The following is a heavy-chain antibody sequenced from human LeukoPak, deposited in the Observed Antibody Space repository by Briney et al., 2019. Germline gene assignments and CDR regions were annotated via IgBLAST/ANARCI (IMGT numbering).Heavy chain of an antibody. Sequence: ASVNVSCKASCYTFTSYGISGVRQAPGQGLEWMGWLSAYYGNTNYAQKLQGRVTMTTDTSTSTAYMELRSLRSDDTAVYYCARDRYYYGSGSSDLYYYGMDVWGKGTTVTVSS. CDR1: CYTFTSYG. CDR2: LSAYYGNT. CDR3: ARDRYYYGSGSSDLYYYGMDV. V-gene: IGHV1-18*04. D-gene: IGHD3-10*01. J-gene: IGHJ6*04.